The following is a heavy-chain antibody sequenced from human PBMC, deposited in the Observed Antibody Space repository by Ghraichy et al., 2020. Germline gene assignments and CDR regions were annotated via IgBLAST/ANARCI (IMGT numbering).Heavy chain of an antibody. Sequence: SENLSLTCAVYGGSFSGYYWSWIRQPPGKGLEWIGEINHSGSTNYNPSLKSRVTISVDTSKNQFSLKLSSVTAADTAVYYCARFLSHDYYDSSGYYYFAFDIWGQGTMVTVSS. CDR3: ARFLSHDYYDSSGYYYFAFDI. D-gene: IGHD3-22*01. V-gene: IGHV4-34*01. J-gene: IGHJ3*02. CDR1: GGSFSGYY. CDR2: INHSGST.